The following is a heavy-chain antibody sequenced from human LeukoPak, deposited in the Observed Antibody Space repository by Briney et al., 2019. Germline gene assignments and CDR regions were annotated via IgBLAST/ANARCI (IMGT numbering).Heavy chain of an antibody. CDR3: AKESAAGTAMDY. Sequence: GGSLRLSCAASGFTFSSYGMHWVRQAPGKGLEWVAVIWYGGSNKYYADSVKGRFTISRDNSKNTLYLQTNSLRAEDTAVYYCAKESAAGTAMDYWGQGTLVTVSS. J-gene: IGHJ4*02. CDR1: GFTFSSYG. CDR2: IWYGGSNK. V-gene: IGHV3-30*02. D-gene: IGHD6-13*01.